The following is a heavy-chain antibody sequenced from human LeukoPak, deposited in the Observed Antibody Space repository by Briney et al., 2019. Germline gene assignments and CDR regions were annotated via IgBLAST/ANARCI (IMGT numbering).Heavy chain of an antibody. V-gene: IGHV4-30-4*01. Sequence: SETLSLTCTVSGGSISSGDYYWSWIRRPPGKGLEWIGYIYYSGSTYYNPSLKSRVTISVDTFKNQFSLKLSSVTAADTAVYYCAREGNTAMDNWGQGTLVTVSS. CDR3: AREGNTAMDN. D-gene: IGHD5-18*01. CDR2: IYYSGST. J-gene: IGHJ4*02. CDR1: GGSISSGDYY.